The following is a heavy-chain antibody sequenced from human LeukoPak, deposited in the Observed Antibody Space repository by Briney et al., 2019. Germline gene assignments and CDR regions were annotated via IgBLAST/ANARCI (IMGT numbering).Heavy chain of an antibody. Sequence: PSETLSLTCAVSGGSISSGGYSWSWIRQPPGKGLEWIGYIYYSGSTYYNPSLKSRVTISVDTSKNQFSLKLSSVTAADTAVYYCARGFREAHSGSYLFDYWGQGTLVTVSS. D-gene: IGHD1-26*01. CDR1: GGSISSGGYS. J-gene: IGHJ4*02. V-gene: IGHV4-61*08. CDR2: IYYSGST. CDR3: ARGFREAHSGSYLFDY.